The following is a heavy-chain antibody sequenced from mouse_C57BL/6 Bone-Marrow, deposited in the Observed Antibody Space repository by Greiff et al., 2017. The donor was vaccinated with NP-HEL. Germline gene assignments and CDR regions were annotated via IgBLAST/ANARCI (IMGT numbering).Heavy chain of an antibody. Sequence: QVHVKQPGAELVKPGASVKLSCKASGYTFTSYWMHWVKQRPGQGLEWIGMIHPNSGSTNYNEKFKSKATLTVDKSSSTAYMQLSSLTSEDSAVYYCAREVYSDYDRGGAWFAYWGQGTLVTVFA. CDR2: IHPNSGST. CDR3: AREVYSDYDRGGAWFAY. J-gene: IGHJ3*01. CDR1: GYTFTSYW. D-gene: IGHD2-4*01. V-gene: IGHV1-64*01.